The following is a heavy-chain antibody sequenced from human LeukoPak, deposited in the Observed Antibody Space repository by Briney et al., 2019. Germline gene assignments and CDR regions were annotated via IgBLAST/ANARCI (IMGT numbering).Heavy chain of an antibody. J-gene: IGHJ6*03. V-gene: IGHV1-8*01. CDR1: GYTFTSYD. D-gene: IGHD3-10*01. CDR2: MNPNSGNT. CDR3: ARGEPRPRWFGENYMDV. Sequence: ASVKVSCKASGYTFTSYDINWVRQATGQGLEWMGWMNPNSGNTGYAQKFQGRVTMTRNTSISTAYMELSSLRSEDTAVYYCARGEPRPRWFGENYMDVWGKGITVTISS.